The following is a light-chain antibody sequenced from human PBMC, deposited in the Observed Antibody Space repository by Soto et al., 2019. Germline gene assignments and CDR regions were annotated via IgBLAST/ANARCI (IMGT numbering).Light chain of an antibody. J-gene: IGKJ2*01. CDR1: QSLLHSNGYNY. V-gene: IGKV2-28*01. CDR2: LGS. Sequence: DLVMTQSPLSLPVTPGEPASISCRSSQSLLHSNGYNYLDWYLQKPGQSPQLLIYLGSNRASGVPDRFSGCGSGTDFTLKISRVEAEDGGVYYCMQALQTPLYTFGQGTKLEIK. CDR3: MQALQTPLYT.